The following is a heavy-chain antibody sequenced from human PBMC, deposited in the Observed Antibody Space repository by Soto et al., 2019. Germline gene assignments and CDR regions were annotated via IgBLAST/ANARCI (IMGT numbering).Heavy chain of an antibody. Sequence: SETLSLTCTVSGGSISSYYWSWIRQPPGKGLEWIGYIYYSGSTNYNPSLKSRVTISVDTSKNQFSLKLSSVTAADTAVYYCARSGGDFCSGYINWFDPWGQGTLLTVSS. CDR1: GGSISSYY. V-gene: IGHV4-59*01. J-gene: IGHJ5*02. D-gene: IGHD3-3*01. CDR3: ARSGGDFCSGYINWFDP. CDR2: IYYSGST.